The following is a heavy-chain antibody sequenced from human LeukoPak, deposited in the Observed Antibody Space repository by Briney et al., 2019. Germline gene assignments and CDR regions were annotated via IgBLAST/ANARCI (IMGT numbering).Heavy chain of an antibody. Sequence: GGSLRLSCAASGFTFSSYAMSWVRQAPAKGLEWVSAISGSGGSTYYADSVKGRFTISRDNSKNTLYLQMNSLRAEDTAVYYCAKGELLWFGISNWFAPWGQGTLVTVSS. D-gene: IGHD3-10*01. V-gene: IGHV3-23*01. J-gene: IGHJ5*02. CDR1: GFTFSSYA. CDR2: ISGSGGST. CDR3: AKGELLWFGISNWFAP.